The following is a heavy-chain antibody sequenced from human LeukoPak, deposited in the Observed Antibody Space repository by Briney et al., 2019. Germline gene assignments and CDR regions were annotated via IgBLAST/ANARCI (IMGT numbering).Heavy chain of an antibody. D-gene: IGHD5-18*01. CDR2: ISSNGGST. CDR1: GFTVSSYA. Sequence: PGGSLRLSCAASGFTVSSYAMHWVRQAPGKGLEYVSAISSNGGSTYYANSVKVRFTISRANSKNTLYLQMGSLRAEDMAVYYCARANVDTAMVPGYGMDVWGQGTTVTVSS. CDR3: ARANVDTAMVPGYGMDV. J-gene: IGHJ6*02. V-gene: IGHV3-64*01.